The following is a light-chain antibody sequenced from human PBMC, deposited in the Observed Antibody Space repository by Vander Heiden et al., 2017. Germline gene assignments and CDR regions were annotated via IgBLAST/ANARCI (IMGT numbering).Light chain of an antibody. CDR3: QKYNTGVT. CDR1: QGISNY. Sequence: DIQMTQSLSSLSASVGDTLTITCRASQGISNYLAWYQQRPGQVPKLLIYAAYTLQSGVPSRFSGGGSGTVFTLTISGLQPEDVATYYCQKYNTGVTFGPGTKVDLK. CDR2: AAY. V-gene: IGKV1-27*01. J-gene: IGKJ3*01.